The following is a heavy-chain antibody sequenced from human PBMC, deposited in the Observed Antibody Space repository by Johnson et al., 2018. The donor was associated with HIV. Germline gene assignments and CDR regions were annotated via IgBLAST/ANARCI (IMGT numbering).Heavy chain of an antibody. V-gene: IGHV3-9*01. D-gene: IGHD6-19*01. J-gene: IGHJ3*02. CDR2: ISWNSGNK. Sequence: VQLVESGGALVQPGRSLRLSCAASGFTFDDYAMHWVRQAPGKGLEWVSGISWNSGNKGYVDSVKGRFTISRDNAKNSLYLQMNSLRTEDTALYYCAKDKASATPYLSSGWYGGAFDIWGQGTMVTVSS. CDR3: AKDKASATPYLSSGWYGGAFDI. CDR1: GFTFDDYA.